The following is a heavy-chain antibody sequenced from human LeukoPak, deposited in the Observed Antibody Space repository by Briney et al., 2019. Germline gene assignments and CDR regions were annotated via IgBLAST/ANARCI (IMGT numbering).Heavy chain of an antibody. V-gene: IGHV3-21*01. CDR1: GFTFSNYS. D-gene: IGHD3-10*02. CDR3: ARGTMFPYYFDY. Sequence: GGSLRLSCAASGFTFSNYSMKWVRQAPGKGLEWVSFISTSSSYIYYADSLKGRFTISRDNAKNSLYLQMNSLRAEDTAVYYCARGTMFPYYFDYWGQGTLVTVSS. J-gene: IGHJ4*02. CDR2: ISTSSSYI.